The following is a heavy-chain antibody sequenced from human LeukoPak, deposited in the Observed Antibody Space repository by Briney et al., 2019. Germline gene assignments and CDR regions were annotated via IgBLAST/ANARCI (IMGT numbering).Heavy chain of an antibody. J-gene: IGHJ5*02. Sequence: ASETLSLTCTVSGGSISSSSYYWGWIRQPPGKGLEWIGSIYYSGSTYYNPSLKSRVTISVDTSKNQFSLKLSSVTAADTAVYYCASCNITMVRGVITKNWFDPWGQGTLVTVSS. CDR1: GGSISSSSYY. D-gene: IGHD3-10*01. CDR3: ASCNITMVRGVITKNWFDP. CDR2: IYYSGST. V-gene: IGHV4-39*01.